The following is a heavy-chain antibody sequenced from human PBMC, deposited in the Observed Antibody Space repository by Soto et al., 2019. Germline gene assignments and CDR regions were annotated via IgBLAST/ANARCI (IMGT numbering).Heavy chain of an antibody. CDR1: GGSISGHY. Sequence: SETLSLTCTVSGGSISGHYWIWIRQSPGKGLEWIGHIFYTGSTNYNPSLKSRVTLSADTSKNQFSLRLTSVTAADAAVYYCARVGSSGWSPDYWGQGTLVTVSS. D-gene: IGHD6-19*01. J-gene: IGHJ4*02. CDR2: IFYTGST. V-gene: IGHV4-59*11. CDR3: ARVGSSGWSPDY.